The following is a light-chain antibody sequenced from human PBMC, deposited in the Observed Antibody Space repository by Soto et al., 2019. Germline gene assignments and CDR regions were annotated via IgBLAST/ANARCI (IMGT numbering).Light chain of an antibody. CDR3: QQRSNWPPQIT. Sequence: ETVLTQSPGTLSLSPGERATLSCRASQRVTSNYLAWYQQKPGQAPRLLIYDASNRATGIPARFSGSGSGTDFTLTISSLEPEDFAVYYRQQRSNWPPQITFGPGTKVDIK. V-gene: IGKV3-11*01. CDR2: DAS. CDR1: QRVTSNY. J-gene: IGKJ3*01.